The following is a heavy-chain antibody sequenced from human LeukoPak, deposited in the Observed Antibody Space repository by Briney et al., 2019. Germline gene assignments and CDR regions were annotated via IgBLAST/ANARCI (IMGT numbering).Heavy chain of an antibody. D-gene: IGHD3-10*01. Sequence: GGSLRLSCAVSGFTFSSYAMSWVRQAPGKGLEWVSAISGSGGSTYYAGSVKGRFTISRDNSKNTLYLQLNSLRAEATAVSYCAKVPLLWFGDPGTRFDYWGQGTLVTVSS. CDR3: AKVPLLWFGDPGTRFDY. V-gene: IGHV3-23*01. CDR1: GFTFSSYA. CDR2: ISGSGGST. J-gene: IGHJ4*02.